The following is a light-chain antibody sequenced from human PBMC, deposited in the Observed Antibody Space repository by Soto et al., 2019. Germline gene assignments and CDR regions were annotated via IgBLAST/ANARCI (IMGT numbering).Light chain of an antibody. CDR2: TNN. V-gene: IGLV1-47*02. CDR3: AAWHDSLSGVI. J-gene: IGLJ2*01. Sequence: LTQPHSVSESPGKTVTISCTRSSGSIADHYVQWYQQLPGMAPKLLIYTNNQRPSGVPDRFSASKSGTSASLAISGLRSEDEADYYCAAWHDSLSGVIFGGGTKLTVL. CDR1: SGSIADHY.